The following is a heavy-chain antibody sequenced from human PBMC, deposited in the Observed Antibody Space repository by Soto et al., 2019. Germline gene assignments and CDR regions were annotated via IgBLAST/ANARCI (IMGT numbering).Heavy chain of an antibody. Sequence: QVQLVQSGAEVKKPGSSVQVSCKASGGTFSSYTISWVRQAPGQGLEWLGRIIPILGIANYAQKFQGRVTITADKSTSTSYMELSSLRPEDKAVYYCGREAFGQNYYYYGMDVWGQGPTVTVAS. D-gene: IGHD3-16*01. CDR1: GGTFSSYT. CDR2: IIPILGIA. J-gene: IGHJ6*02. CDR3: GREAFGQNYYYYGMDV. V-gene: IGHV1-69*08.